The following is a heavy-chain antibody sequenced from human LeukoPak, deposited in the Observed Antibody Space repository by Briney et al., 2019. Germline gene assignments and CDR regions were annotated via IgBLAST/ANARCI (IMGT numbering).Heavy chain of an antibody. V-gene: IGHV3-23*01. CDR1: GFTFSTTA. CDR2: ISASGDGT. Sequence: PGGSLRLSCAASGFTFSTTAMSWVRQAPGKGLEWVSAISASGDGTFYADSVKGRFTISRDNSKNMLYLQMNSLRADDTAVYYCANHLEYCSTGSCSYFDYWGQRTLVTVSS. J-gene: IGHJ4*02. D-gene: IGHD2-15*01. CDR3: ANHLEYCSTGSCSYFDY.